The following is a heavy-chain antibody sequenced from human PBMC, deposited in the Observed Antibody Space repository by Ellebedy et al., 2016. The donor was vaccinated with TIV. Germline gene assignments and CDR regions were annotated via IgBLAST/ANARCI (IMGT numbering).Heavy chain of an antibody. CDR1: GGTFSSYG. J-gene: IGHJ4*02. CDR2: IIPILGRP. D-gene: IGHD5-18*01. CDR3: ATDSRYSYGYRFNF. Sequence: SVKVSCKASGGTFSSYGINWVRQAPGQGLEWMGRIIPILGRPDYAQNFQGRVTIYADKSTGTPYLELSTLRSEDTAVYYCATDSRYSYGYRFNFWGQGTLVIVSS. V-gene: IGHV1-69*04.